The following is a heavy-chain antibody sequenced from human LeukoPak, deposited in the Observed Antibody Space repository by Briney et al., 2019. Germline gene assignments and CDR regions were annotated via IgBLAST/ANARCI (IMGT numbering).Heavy chain of an antibody. CDR3: ARDPRYQLLSGYYYYGMDV. J-gene: IGHJ6*02. V-gene: IGHV1-2*02. Sequence: ASVKVSCKASGYTFTGYYMHWVRQAPGQGLEWIGWINPNSGGTNYAQKFQGRVTMTRDTSISTAYMELSRLRSDDTAVYYCARDPRYQLLSGYYYYGMDVWGQGTTVTVSS. CDR2: INPNSGGT. D-gene: IGHD2-2*01. CDR1: GYTFTGYY.